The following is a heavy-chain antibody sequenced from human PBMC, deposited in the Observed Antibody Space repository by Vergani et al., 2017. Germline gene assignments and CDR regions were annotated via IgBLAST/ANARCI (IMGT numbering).Heavy chain of an antibody. CDR2: IYNIGGT. CDR1: GGSISSYY. Sequence: QVQLQESGPGLVKPSETLSLTCTVSGGSISSYYWSWIRQPAGKGLEWIGRIYNIGGTIYNPSLKSRVTMSVDTSKNQFSLKLSSVTAADTAVYYCARGGYDYVWGSYNWYFDLWGRGTLVTVSS. D-gene: IGHD3-16*01. CDR3: ARGGYDYVWGSYNWYFDL. J-gene: IGHJ2*01. V-gene: IGHV4-4*07.